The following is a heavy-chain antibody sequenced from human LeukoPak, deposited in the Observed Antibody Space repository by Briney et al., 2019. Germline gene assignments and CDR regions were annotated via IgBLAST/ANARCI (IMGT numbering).Heavy chain of an antibody. CDR2: IYYSGST. J-gene: IGHJ6*02. Sequence: SETLSLTCTVSGVSISSTSDYWGWIRQPPGKGLEWIGSIYYSGSTYYNPSLKSRVTISVDTSKNQFSVKLSSVTAADTAVYYCARDGVAGRPYYYGMDVWGQGTTATVSS. D-gene: IGHD6-19*01. CDR3: ARDGVAGRPYYYGMDV. CDR1: GVSISSTSDY. V-gene: IGHV4-39*01.